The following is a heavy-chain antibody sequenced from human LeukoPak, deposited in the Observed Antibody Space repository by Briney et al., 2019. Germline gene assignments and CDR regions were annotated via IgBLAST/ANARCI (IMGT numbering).Heavy chain of an antibody. CDR2: IYYSGST. D-gene: IGHD3-10*02. CDR1: GGSISSSSYY. V-gene: IGHV4-39*01. Sequence: SETLSLTCTVSGGSISSSSYYWGWIRQPPGKGLEWLGSIYYSGSTYYNPSLKSRVTISVDTSKNQFSLKLSSVTAADTAVYYCALSGALGNNNFDYWGRGTLVTVSS. CDR3: ALSGALGNNNFDY. J-gene: IGHJ4*02.